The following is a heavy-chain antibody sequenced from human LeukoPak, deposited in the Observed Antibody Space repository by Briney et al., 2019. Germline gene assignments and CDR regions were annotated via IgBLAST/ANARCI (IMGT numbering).Heavy chain of an antibody. CDR3: ARVGMTYPHAFDI. Sequence: GGSLRLSCAASGFTFSSYAMHWVRQAPGKGLEWVSYINSSSSYTNYADSVKGRFTISRDNAKKSLCLQMSSLRAEDTAVYYCARVGMTYPHAFDIWGQGTMVTVSS. D-gene: IGHD2-8*01. V-gene: IGHV3-21*05. J-gene: IGHJ3*02. CDR2: INSSSSYT. CDR1: GFTFSSYA.